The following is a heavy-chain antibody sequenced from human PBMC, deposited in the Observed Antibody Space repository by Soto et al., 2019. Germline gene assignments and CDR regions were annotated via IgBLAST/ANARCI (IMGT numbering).Heavy chain of an antibody. V-gene: IGHV1-18*01. CDR2: ISAYNGNT. Sequence: GASVKVSCKASGDTFTNYSVSWVRQAPGQGLEWMGWISAYNGNTNYAQKLQGRVTMTTDTSTSTAYMELRSLRSDDTAVYYCESGPTQATSGVMDVWGQGTTVTVS. J-gene: IGHJ6*02. CDR1: GDTFTNYS. CDR3: ESGPTQATSGVMDV. D-gene: IGHD1-26*01.